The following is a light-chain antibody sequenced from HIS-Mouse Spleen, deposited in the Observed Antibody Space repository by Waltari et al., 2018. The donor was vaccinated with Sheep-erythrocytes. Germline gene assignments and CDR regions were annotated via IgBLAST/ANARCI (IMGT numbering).Light chain of an antibody. CDR1: KLGDKY. CDR2: QDS. CDR3: QAWDSSTAWV. Sequence: SYELTQPPSVSVSPGQTASITCAGDKLGDKYARWYQQKPGQSPLLVIYQDSKRPSGLPERFSGSNSGNTATLTISGTQAMDEADYYCQAWDSSTAWVFGGGTKLTVL. J-gene: IGLJ3*02. V-gene: IGLV3-1*01.